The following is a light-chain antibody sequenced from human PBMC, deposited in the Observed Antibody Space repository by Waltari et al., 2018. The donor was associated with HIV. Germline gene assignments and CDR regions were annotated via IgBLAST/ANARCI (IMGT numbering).Light chain of an antibody. CDR1: SSKIGNNY. CDR2: RNN. CDR3: ATWADRSSGPVV. V-gene: IGLV1-47*01. Sequence: QSVLTQPPSASGTPGQRITISCSGSSSKIGNNYVHWYQHLPGTAPKLLIYRNNQRAPGVPDRFSGSKSGTSASLAISGLRSGDEADYYCATWADRSSGPVVFGGGTKVTVL. J-gene: IGLJ2*01.